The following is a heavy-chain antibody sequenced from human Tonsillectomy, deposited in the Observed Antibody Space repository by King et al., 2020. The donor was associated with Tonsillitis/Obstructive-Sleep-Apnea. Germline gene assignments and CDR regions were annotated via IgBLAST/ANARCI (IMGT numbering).Heavy chain of an antibody. J-gene: IGHJ3*02. CDR1: XXXXTSXX. Sequence: VQLVESGAEVXXPXXSVRVXXKAXXXXXTSXXMHWVRQAPGQGLEWXGVINPSGXXTSYXQXFQGRVTMTRDTSKRTVYXERGSLRSWKTAVNYCARGRTPTIFGVVIISDAFDIWGQXTMVTVSS. D-gene: IGHD3-3*01. V-gene: IGHV1-46*01. CDR2: INPSGXXT. CDR3: ARGRTPTIFGVVIISDAFDI.